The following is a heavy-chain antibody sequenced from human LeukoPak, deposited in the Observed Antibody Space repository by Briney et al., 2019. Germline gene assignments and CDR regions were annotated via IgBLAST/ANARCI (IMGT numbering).Heavy chain of an antibody. Sequence: ASVKVSCKAFGYTFTTYHIHWVRQAPGQGLEWMGVIYPSGEITTYAQKFQGRVTMTRDTSTNTVYMDLSSLRFDDTAVYFCARGSPEHLDLGWLDPWGQGTLVTVSS. CDR3: ARGSPEHLDLGWLDP. J-gene: IGHJ5*02. V-gene: IGHV1-46*01. CDR2: IYPSGEIT. CDR1: GYTFTTYH.